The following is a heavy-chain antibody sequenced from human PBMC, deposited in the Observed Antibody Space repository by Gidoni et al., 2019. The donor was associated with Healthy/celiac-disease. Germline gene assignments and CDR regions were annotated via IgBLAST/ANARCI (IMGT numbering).Heavy chain of an antibody. J-gene: IGHJ6*02. CDR3: AGSYQLLSGYYYYYGMDV. V-gene: IGHV3-30-3*01. D-gene: IGHD2-2*01. CDR2: ISYDGSNK. Sequence: QVQLVESGGGVVQPGRSLRLSCAASGFTFRSYAMPWVRQAPGQGLEWVEVISYDGSNKYYADSVKGRFTISRDNSKNTLYLQMNSLRAEDTAVYYCAGSYQLLSGYYYYYGMDVWGQGTTVTVSS. CDR1: GFTFRSYA.